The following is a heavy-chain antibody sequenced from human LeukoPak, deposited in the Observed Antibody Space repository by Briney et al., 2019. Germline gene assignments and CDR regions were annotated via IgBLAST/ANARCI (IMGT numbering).Heavy chain of an antibody. CDR3: ARDNSGAYGD. V-gene: IGHV3-11*01. J-gene: IGHJ4*02. D-gene: IGHD5-12*01. CDR2: ISNTGTTI. Sequence: PGGSLRLFCAASGFTFSDYYMMWIRQAPGEGLEWVSYISNTGTTIYYADSVKGRFTISRDNAKNSLYLQMNSLKVEDTAVYYCARDNSGAYGDSGQGTLVTVSS. CDR1: GFTFSDYY.